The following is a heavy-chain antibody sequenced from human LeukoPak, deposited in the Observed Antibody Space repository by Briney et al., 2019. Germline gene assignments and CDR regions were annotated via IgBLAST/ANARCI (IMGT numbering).Heavy chain of an antibody. CDR1: GYTFTSYY. CDR3: AREGSGTRGYYYYMDV. Sequence: ASVKVSXKASGYTFTSYYMHWVRQAPGQGLEWMGIINPSGGSTSYAQKFQGRVTMTRDTSTSTVYMELSSLRSEDTAVYYCAREGSGTRGYYYYMDVWGKGTTVTVSS. V-gene: IGHV1-46*01. D-gene: IGHD1-1*01. CDR2: INPSGGST. J-gene: IGHJ6*03.